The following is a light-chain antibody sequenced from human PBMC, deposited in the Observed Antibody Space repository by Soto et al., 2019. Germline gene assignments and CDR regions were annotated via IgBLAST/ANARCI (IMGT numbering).Light chain of an antibody. J-gene: IGLJ1*01. CDR1: SSDVGGYNY. Sequence: SALTHPPSASGSPGQSVTISCTGTSSDVGGYNYVSWYQQHPGKTPKLMIYEVTKRPSGVPDRFSGSKSGDTASLTVSGLQAEDEADYYCSSYAGSNNYVFGTGTKVTVL. V-gene: IGLV2-8*01. CDR3: SSYAGSNNYV. CDR2: EVT.